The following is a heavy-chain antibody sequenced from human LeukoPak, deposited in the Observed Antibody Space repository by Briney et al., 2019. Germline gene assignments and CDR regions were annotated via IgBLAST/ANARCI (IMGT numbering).Heavy chain of an antibody. CDR3: AKVRRTAMGLLFDY. V-gene: IGHV3-23*01. J-gene: IGHJ4*02. CDR2: ISGSGGST. Sequence: PGGSLRLSCAASGFTFSNYGMSWVRQAPGKGLEWVSAISGSGGSTYYADSVKGRFTISRDNSKNTLYLQMNSLRAEDTAVYYCAKVRRTAMGLLFDYWGQGTLVTVSS. CDR1: GFTFSNYG. D-gene: IGHD5-18*01.